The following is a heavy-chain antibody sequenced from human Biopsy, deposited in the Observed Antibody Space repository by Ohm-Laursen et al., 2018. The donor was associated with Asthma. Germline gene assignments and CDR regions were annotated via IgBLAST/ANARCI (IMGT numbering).Heavy chain of an antibody. CDR2: INSVFGTT. CDR1: GGTFNTSV. D-gene: IGHD2-2*01. V-gene: IGHV1-69*13. J-gene: IGHJ4*02. CDR3: ARKAGSCISRTCYSLDF. Sequence: SVTVSCKSLGGTFNTSVIGWVRQAPGQGLEWMGGINSVFGTTTYPQKFQDRVTITADDSTSTVYMELSSLRSEDTAVYYCARKAGSCISRTCYSLDFWGQRTLVTVSS.